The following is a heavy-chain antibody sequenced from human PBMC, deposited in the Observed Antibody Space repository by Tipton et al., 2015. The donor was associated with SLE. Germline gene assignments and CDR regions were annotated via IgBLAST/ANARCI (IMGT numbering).Heavy chain of an antibody. CDR1: GFSISSDYC. CDR3: ARVGYSSSWYSDAFDY. V-gene: IGHV4-38-2*02. Sequence: TLSLTSTVSGFSISSDYCWGWIRQTPGKGLEWIGYIYHSGSTYYSPSLKSRVSISVHTSKNQFSLRLSSVTAADTAVYYCARVGYSSSWYSDAFDYWGQGTLVTVSS. J-gene: IGHJ4*02. D-gene: IGHD6-13*01. CDR2: IYHSGST.